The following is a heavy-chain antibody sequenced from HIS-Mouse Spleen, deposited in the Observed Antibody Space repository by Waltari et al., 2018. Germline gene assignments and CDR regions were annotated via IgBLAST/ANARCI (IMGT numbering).Heavy chain of an antibody. CDR3: ARSESRFLEWLDWFDP. V-gene: IGHV1-18*01. CDR1: GYTFTSDG. Sequence: QVQLVQSGAEVKKPGASVKVSCKASGYTFTSDGISWVRQSPGQGLEWMVWISAYNGNTNYAQKLQGRVTMTTDTSTSTAYMELRSLRSDDTAVYYCARSESRFLEWLDWFDPWGQGTLVTVSS. D-gene: IGHD3-3*01. CDR2: ISAYNGNT. J-gene: IGHJ5*02.